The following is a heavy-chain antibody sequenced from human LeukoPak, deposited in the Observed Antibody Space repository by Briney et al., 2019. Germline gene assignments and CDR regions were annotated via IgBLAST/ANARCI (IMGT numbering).Heavy chain of an antibody. CDR3: SKAPLGACAGAVCYYLDV. D-gene: IGHD2-8*02. CDR2: DTSSTTST. CDR1: EFSISHYA. Sequence: PGGSLRLSCTASEFSISHYAMSWVRQAPGKGLEWVSADTSSTTSTYYASSVRGRFTISRDNSMNTLYLQMNSLRADGTAVYYCSKAPLGACAGAVCYYLDVWGKGTTVIVSS. V-gene: IGHV3-23*01. J-gene: IGHJ6*03.